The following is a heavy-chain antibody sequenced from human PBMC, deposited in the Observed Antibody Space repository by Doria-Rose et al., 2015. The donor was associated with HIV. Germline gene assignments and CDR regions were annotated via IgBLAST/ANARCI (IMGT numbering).Heavy chain of an antibody. CDR2: IIPIFGTT. D-gene: IGHD4-4*01. Sequence: SCSASGDTFSTSAITWVRQAPGQGLEWVGRIIPIFGTTNYAQRFQGRVTITADESTSTAYMDLNRLIFEDTAVYYCARGPNPLQGETADLDYWGQGALVTGST. CDR3: ARGPNPLQGETADLDY. CDR1: GDTFSTSA. J-gene: IGHJ4*02. V-gene: IGHV1-69*15.